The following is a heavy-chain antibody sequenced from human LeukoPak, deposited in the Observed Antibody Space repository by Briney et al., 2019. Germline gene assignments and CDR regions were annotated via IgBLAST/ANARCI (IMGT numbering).Heavy chain of an antibody. J-gene: IGHJ4*02. D-gene: IGHD7-27*01. V-gene: IGHV1-69*04. CDR3: ARDENWGLASYYFDY. Sequence: SVKVSCKASGGTFSSYAISWVRQAPGQGLEWMGRIIPIPGIANYAQKFQGRVTITADKSTSTAYMELSSLRSEDTAVYYCARDENWGLASYYFDYWGQGTLVTVSS. CDR1: GGTFSSYA. CDR2: IIPIPGIA.